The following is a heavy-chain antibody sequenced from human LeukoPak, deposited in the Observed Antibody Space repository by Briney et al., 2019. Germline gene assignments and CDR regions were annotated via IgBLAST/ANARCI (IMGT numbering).Heavy chain of an antibody. CDR1: GYTFTSYD. V-gene: IGHV1-8*01. CDR2: MNPISDDT. Sequence: ASVKVFCKASGYTFTSYDVNWVRQDTGQGLEWMGWMNPISDDTGYALKFQGRVTMSRNTSISTAYMELGSLRSEDTAVYYCARVPRRGERFDPWGQGTLVTVSS. CDR3: ARVPRRGERFDP. D-gene: IGHD3-10*01. J-gene: IGHJ5*02.